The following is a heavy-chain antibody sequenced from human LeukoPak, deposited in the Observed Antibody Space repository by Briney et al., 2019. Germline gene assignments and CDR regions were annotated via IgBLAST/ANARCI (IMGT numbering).Heavy chain of an antibody. CDR3: ARDGKPTTRFDY. J-gene: IGHJ4*02. D-gene: IGHD1-26*01. CDR2: IYTSGST. CDR1: GGSISSGSYY. V-gene: IGHV4-61*02. Sequence: SETLSLTCTVSGGSISSGSYYWSWIRQPAGKGLEWIGRIYTSGSTNYNPSLKSRVTISVDTSKNQFSLKLSSVTAADTAVYYCARDGKPTTRFDYWGQGTLVTVSS.